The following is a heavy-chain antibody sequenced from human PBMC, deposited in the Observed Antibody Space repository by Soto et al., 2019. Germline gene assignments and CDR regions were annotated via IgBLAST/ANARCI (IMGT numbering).Heavy chain of an antibody. Sequence: GGSLRLSCAASGFTFSNHAMNWVRQGPGKGLEWVSGISGRSGSASYGASVKGRFTISRDNSENTLYLQMNSLRADDTAVYFCAKGHAFWSGYSYYYGMYVWGQGTTVTVSS. D-gene: IGHD3-3*01. J-gene: IGHJ6*02. CDR3: AKGHAFWSGYSYYYGMYV. V-gene: IGHV3-23*01. CDR2: ISGRSGSA. CDR1: GFTFSNHA.